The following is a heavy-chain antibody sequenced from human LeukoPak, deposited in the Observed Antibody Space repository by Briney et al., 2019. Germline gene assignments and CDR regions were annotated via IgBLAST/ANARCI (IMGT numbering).Heavy chain of an antibody. J-gene: IGHJ6*03. CDR2: ISSSSSYI. CDR3: ARDRGWGMDV. CDR1: GFNFSSYS. D-gene: IGHD5-12*01. Sequence: PGGSLRLSCAASGFNFSSYSMNWVRQAPGKGLEWVSSISSSSSYIYYADSVRGRFTISRDNAKNSLYLQMNSLRAEDTAVYYCARDRGWGMDVWGKGTTVTISS. V-gene: IGHV3-21*01.